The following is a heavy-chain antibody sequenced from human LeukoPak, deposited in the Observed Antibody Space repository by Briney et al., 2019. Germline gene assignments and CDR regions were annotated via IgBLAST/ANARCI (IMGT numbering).Heavy chain of an antibody. J-gene: IGHJ4*02. CDR3: ITPLPYSAQ. CDR1: GFPFSSYA. D-gene: IGHD2-21*01. CDR2: IRSKAYGGTT. Sequence: GGSLRLSCAASGFPFSSYAMSWVRQAPGKGLEWVGFIRSKAYGGTTEYAASVKGRFTISRDDSKSIAYLQMNSLKTEDTAVYYCITPLPYSAQGGQGTLVTVSS. V-gene: IGHV3-49*04.